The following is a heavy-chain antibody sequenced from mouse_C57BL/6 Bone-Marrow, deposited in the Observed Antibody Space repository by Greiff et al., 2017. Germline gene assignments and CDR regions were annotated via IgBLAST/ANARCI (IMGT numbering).Heavy chain of an antibody. D-gene: IGHD3-2*02. J-gene: IGHJ3*01. Sequence: EVQVVESGPELVKPGASVKISCKASGYSFTGYYMNWVKQSPEKSLEWIGEINPSTGGTTYNQKFKAKATLTVDKSSSTAYMQLKSLTSEDSAVYYCARCGTAQATFPYWGQGTLVTVSA. CDR3: ARCGTAQATFPY. CDR1: GYSFTGYY. V-gene: IGHV1-42*01. CDR2: INPSTGGT.